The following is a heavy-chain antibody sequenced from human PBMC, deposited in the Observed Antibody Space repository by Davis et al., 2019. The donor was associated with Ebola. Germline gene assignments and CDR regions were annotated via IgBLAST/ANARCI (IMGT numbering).Heavy chain of an antibody. CDR2: INHSGST. CDR3: AREDTARGRRPAWAFDI. V-gene: IGHV4-34*01. D-gene: IGHD5-18*01. Sequence: SDTLSLTFAVYGGSFSGYYWSWNRQPPGKGLEWIGEINHSGSTNYNPSLKSRVTISVDTSKNQFSLKLSSVTAADTAVYYCAREDTARGRRPAWAFDIWGQGTMVTVSS. J-gene: IGHJ3*02. CDR1: GGSFSGYY.